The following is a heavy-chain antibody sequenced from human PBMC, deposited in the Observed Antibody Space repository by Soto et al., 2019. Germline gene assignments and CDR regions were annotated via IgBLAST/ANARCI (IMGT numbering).Heavy chain of an antibody. Sequence: AAVKVSCKASGGTFSSYAISWVRQAPGQGLEWMGGIIPIFGTANYAQKFQGRVTITADESTSTAYMELSSLRSEDTAVYYCAREPRQGAYYYSGMEVWGQGTKVTFSS. J-gene: IGHJ6*02. CDR2: IIPIFGTA. CDR3: AREPRQGAYYYSGMEV. D-gene: IGHD3-16*01. CDR1: GGTFSSYA. V-gene: IGHV1-69*13.